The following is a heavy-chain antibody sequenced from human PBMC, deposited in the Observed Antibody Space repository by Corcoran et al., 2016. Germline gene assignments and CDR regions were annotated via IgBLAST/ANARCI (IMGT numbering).Heavy chain of an antibody. CDR1: GYTFTNYY. V-gene: IGHV1-2*04. D-gene: IGHD2-8*01. CDR3: ARDNGRGVAGPY. CDR2: INTKSGGT. J-gene: IGHJ4*02. Sequence: QVQLVQSGADVKKPGASVKVSCKASGYTFTNYYMHWVRQAPGQGLEWMGWINTKSGGTNYEQKFQGWVTMTRDTSISTAYMELSRLRSADTAVYYCARDNGRGVAGPYWGQGTLVTVSS.